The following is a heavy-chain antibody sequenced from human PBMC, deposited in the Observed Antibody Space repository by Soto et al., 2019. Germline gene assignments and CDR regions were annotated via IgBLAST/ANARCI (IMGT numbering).Heavy chain of an antibody. CDR2: THPGESET. CDR1: GYSFTTYW. CDR3: ARHENYYYAYYGMDV. J-gene: IGHJ6*02. V-gene: IGHV5-51*01. Sequence: LKISCQASGYSFTTYWIAWVRQKPGKGLEWMGITHPGESETRYSPSFQGQVTISFDRSTSTAYLQWNSLKASDTAIYYCARHENYYYAYYGMDVWGQGTTVTVSS.